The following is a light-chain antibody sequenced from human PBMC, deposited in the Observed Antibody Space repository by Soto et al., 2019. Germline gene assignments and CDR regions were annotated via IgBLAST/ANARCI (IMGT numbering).Light chain of an antibody. J-gene: IGLJ3*02. CDR3: LLSYGAAQPWV. CDR1: TGAVTSGSS. V-gene: IGLV7-43*01. Sequence: QTVVTQEPSLTVSPGGTVTLTCAPSTGAVTSGSSANWFQQKPGQAPRSLIYSTTNKHSWTPARFSGSLLGGKAALTPSDVQPEDEAEYHCLLSYGAAQPWVFGGGTKLTVL. CDR2: STT.